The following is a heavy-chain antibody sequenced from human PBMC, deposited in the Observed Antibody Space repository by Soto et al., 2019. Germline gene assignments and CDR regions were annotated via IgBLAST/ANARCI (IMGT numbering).Heavy chain of an antibody. CDR3: ARDPRGIATPRVFDP. J-gene: IGHJ5*02. CDR2: IIPIFGTA. V-gene: IGHV1-69*13. CDR1: GGTFSSYA. Sequence: SVKVSCKASGGTFSSYAISWVRQAPGQGLEWMGGIIPIFGTANYAQKFQGRVTITADESTSTAYMELSSLRSEDTAVYYCARDPRGIATPRVFDPWGQGTLVTVTS. D-gene: IGHD6-13*01.